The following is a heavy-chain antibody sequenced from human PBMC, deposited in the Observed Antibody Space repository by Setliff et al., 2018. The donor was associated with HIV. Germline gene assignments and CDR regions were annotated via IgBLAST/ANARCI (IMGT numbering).Heavy chain of an antibody. D-gene: IGHD2-2*01. V-gene: IGHV1-3*04. CDR1: GFTFSSYW. J-gene: IGHJ4*02. CDR3: ARWCAAAGCYPAIYHFDS. Sequence: GGSLRLSCAASGFTFSSYWMSWVRQAPGQRLEWMGRIDTDNGYRRYSPKLQGRVTITKDTSANTAYMELRGLRSEDTAVYYCARWCAAAGCYPAIYHFDSWGQGTLVTVSS. CDR2: IDTDNGYR.